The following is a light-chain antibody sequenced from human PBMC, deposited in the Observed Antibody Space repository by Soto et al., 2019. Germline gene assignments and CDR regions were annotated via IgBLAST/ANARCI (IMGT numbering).Light chain of an antibody. CDR3: QQYKTYSANA. CDR1: ESISDW. CDR2: DAS. V-gene: IGKV1-5*01. Sequence: STLSASVGDRVTITCRASESISDWLAWYQQQPGKAPKLLMHDASTLESGVSSRFSGSGSGTEFTLTINNLQPDDFVTYYCQQYKTYSANAFGQGTKVDIK. J-gene: IGKJ2*01.